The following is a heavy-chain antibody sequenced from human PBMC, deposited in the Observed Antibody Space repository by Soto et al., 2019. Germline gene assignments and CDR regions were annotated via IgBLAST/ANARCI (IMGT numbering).Heavy chain of an antibody. CDR3: AREDSPLSRIRTTRVPWGFDP. CDR1: GYSFTSYW. J-gene: IGHJ5*02. V-gene: IGHV5-51*01. D-gene: IGHD1-1*01. CDR2: IYPGDSDT. Sequence: GESLKISCKGSGYSFTSYWIGWVRQMPGKGLEWMGIIYPGDSDTRYSPSFQGQVTISADESTSTAYMELSSLRSEDTAVYYCAREDSPLSRIRTTRVPWGFDPWGQGTLVTVSS.